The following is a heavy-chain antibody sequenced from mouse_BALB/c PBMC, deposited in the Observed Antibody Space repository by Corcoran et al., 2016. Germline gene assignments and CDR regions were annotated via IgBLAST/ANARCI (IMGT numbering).Heavy chain of an antibody. D-gene: IGHD2-1*01. V-gene: IGHV9-3-1*01. CDR1: GYTFTNYG. CDR2: INTYTGEP. CDR3: ARRYYGNYGYAMDY. Sequence: QIQLVQSGPELKKPGETVKISCKASGYTFTNYGMNWVKQAPGKGLKWMGWINTYTGEPTYADDFKGRFAFSLETSASTAYLQINNLKNEDTATYFCARRYYGNYGYAMDYWGQGTSVTVSS. J-gene: IGHJ4*01.